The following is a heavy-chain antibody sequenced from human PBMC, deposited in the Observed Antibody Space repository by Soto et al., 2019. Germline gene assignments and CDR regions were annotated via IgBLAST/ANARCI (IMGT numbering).Heavy chain of an antibody. D-gene: IGHD4-17*01. CDR3: ARGPPHYGDYDDAFDI. J-gene: IGHJ3*02. CDR1: GGSISSYY. V-gene: IGHV4-59*08. CDR2: IYYSGST. Sequence: SETLSLTCTVSGGSISSYYWSWIRQPPGKGLEWIGYIYYSGSTNYNPSLKSRVTISVDTSKNQFSLKLSSVTAADTAVYYCARGPPHYGDYDDAFDIWGQGTMVTVSS.